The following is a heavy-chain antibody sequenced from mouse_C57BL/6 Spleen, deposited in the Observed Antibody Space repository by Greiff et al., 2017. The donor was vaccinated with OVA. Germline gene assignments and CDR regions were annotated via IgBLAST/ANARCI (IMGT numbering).Heavy chain of an antibody. D-gene: IGHD3-2*02. V-gene: IGHV1-80*01. CDR3: ARSDGRQLRLHDFDY. CDR2: IYPGDGDT. Sequence: QVQLQQSGAELVKPGASVKISCKASGYAFSSYWMNWVKQRPGKGLEWIGQIYPGDGDTNYNGKFKGKATLTADKSSSTAYMQLSSLTSEDSAVYFCARSDGRQLRLHDFDYWGQGTTLTVSS. J-gene: IGHJ2*01. CDR1: GYAFSSYW.